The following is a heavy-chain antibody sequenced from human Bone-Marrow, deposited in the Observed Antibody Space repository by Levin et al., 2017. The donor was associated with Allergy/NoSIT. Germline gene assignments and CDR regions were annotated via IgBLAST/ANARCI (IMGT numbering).Heavy chain of an antibody. CDR1: GGSIGSGGYY. CDR3: ARAFCSSTSCFAFDP. Sequence: SETLSLTCAVSGGSIGSGGYYWTWIRQHPEKGLEWIGYVYYSGSTYYNPSLRSRVTISVDTSKNQFSLKMKSVTAADTAVYYCARAFCSSTSCFAFDPWGQGILVTVSS. V-gene: IGHV4-31*11. CDR2: VYYSGST. J-gene: IGHJ5*02. D-gene: IGHD2-2*01.